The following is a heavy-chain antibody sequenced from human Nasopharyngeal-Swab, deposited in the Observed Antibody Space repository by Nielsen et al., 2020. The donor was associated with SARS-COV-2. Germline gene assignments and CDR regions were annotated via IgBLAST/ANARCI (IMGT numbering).Heavy chain of an antibody. J-gene: IGHJ2*01. CDR2: INPSGGST. V-gene: IGHV1-46*01. D-gene: IGHD5-18*01. Sequence: ASVKVSCKASGYTFTSYYMHWVRQAPGQGLEWMGIINPSGGSTSYAQKFQGRVTMTRDTSTSTVYMELSSLRSEDTAVYYCARDRYSYGHYIYWYFDLWGRGTLVTVSS. CDR1: GYTFTSYY. CDR3: ARDRYSYGHYIYWYFDL.